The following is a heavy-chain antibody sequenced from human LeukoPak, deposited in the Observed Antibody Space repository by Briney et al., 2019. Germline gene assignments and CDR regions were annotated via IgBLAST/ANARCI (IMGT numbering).Heavy chain of an antibody. V-gene: IGHV1-46*01. CDR2: INPSGGST. CDR1: GYTLTSYY. J-gene: IGHJ5*02. D-gene: IGHD2-21*02. CDR3: ARRLWAYCGGDCYAQFFDP. Sequence: ASVKVSCKASGYTLTSYYMHWVRQAPGQGLDWMGIINPSGGSTSYAQKFQGRVTMTRDTSTSTVYMELSSLRSEDTAVYYCARRLWAYCGGDCYAQFFDPWGQGTLVTVSS.